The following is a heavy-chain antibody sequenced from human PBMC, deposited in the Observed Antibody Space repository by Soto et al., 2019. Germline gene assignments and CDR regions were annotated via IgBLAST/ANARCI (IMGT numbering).Heavy chain of an antibody. Sequence: QLQLQESGPGLVKPSETLSLTCTVSGGSISSSSYYWGWIRLPPGKGLDWIGSMYYSGSTYYNPSLKSRVTISVDTSKNQFCLKLSSVTAADTAVYYCARIGSGPKGGAFDIWGQGTMVTVSS. V-gene: IGHV4-39*01. CDR1: GGSISSSSYY. CDR3: ARIGSGPKGGAFDI. J-gene: IGHJ3*02. CDR2: MYYSGST. D-gene: IGHD2-15*01.